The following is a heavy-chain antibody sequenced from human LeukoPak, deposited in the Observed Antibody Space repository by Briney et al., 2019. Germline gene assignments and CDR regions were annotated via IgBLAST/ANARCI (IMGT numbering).Heavy chain of an antibody. J-gene: IGHJ5*02. V-gene: IGHV1-69*13. Sequence: GASVKVSCKASGGSFSSSAINWVRQAPGQGLEWMGGIILIFGTANYAQKFQGRVTITADESTSTAYMELSSLRSEDTAVYYCARDRPGGGLWFGDHYFPWGQGTLVTVSS. CDR1: GGSFSSSA. D-gene: IGHD3-10*01. CDR2: IILIFGTA. CDR3: ARDRPGGGLWFGDHYFP.